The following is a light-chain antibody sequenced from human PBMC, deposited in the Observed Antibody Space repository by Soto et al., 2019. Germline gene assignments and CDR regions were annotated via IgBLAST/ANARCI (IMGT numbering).Light chain of an antibody. CDR3: QYYNSYFGA. V-gene: IGKV3-15*01. CDR1: QSVSSY. J-gene: IGKJ4*01. CDR2: GAS. Sequence: EVVFTHSLGTLSLYPGEKAPLSCRASQSVSSYLAWYQQKLGQAPRLLIYGASTRASGIPARFSGSGSGTEFLLTISSLQSEDFAAYYCQYYNSYFGAFGGGTKVDIK.